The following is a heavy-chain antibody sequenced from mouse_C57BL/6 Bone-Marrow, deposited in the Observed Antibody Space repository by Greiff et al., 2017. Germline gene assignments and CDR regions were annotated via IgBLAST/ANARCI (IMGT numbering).Heavy chain of an antibody. D-gene: IGHD1-1*01. CDR1: GYTFTSYG. V-gene: IGHV1-81*01. CDR2: IYPRSGNT. J-gene: IGHJ1*03. Sequence: VMLVESGAELARPGASVKLSCKASGYTFTSYGISWVKQRTGQGLEWIGEIYPRSGNTYYNENVKGKATLTTDKSSSTAYMEIRSLTSEDSAVYFCASSTVVTPLYWDFDFWGTGTTVTVSS. CDR3: ASSTVVTPLYWDFDF.